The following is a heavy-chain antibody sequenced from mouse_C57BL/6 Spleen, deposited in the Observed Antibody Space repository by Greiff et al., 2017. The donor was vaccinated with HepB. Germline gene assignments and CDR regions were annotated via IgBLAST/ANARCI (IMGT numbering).Heavy chain of an antibody. CDR1: GYTFTSYG. V-gene: IGHV1-81*01. J-gene: IGHJ4*01. Sequence: QVQLQQSGAELARPGASVKLSCKASGYTFTSYGISWVKQRTGQGLEWIGEIYPRSGNTYYNEKFKGKATLTADKSSSTAYMELRSLTSEDSAVYFCARPFITTEAMDYWGQGTSVTVSS. D-gene: IGHD1-1*01. CDR3: ARPFITTEAMDY. CDR2: IYPRSGNT.